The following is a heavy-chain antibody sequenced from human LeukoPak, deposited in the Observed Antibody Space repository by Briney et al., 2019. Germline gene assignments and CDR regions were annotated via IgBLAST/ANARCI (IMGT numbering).Heavy chain of an antibody. Sequence: ASVKVSCKASGYTFTSYVINWVRQATGQGLEWMGWMNPNSGNTGYAQKFQGRVTITRNTSISTAYMELSSLRSEDTAVYYCARGILRFLEWLRTELDYWGQGTLVTVSS. CDR1: GYTFTSYV. CDR2: MNPNSGNT. J-gene: IGHJ4*02. V-gene: IGHV1-8*03. D-gene: IGHD3-3*01. CDR3: ARGILRFLEWLRTELDY.